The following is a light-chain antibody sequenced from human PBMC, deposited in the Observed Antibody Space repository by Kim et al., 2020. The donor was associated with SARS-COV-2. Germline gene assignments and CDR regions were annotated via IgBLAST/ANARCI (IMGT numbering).Light chain of an antibody. CDR2: AKN. CDR1: SLRSYY. V-gene: IGLV3-19*01. CDR3: SSRDSNDKVG. Sequence: SSELTQDPAVSVALGQTVRITCQGDSLRSYYATWYQQKPGQAPILVIYAKNNRPSGVPDRFSGSSSGNTASLTITGNQAGDEADYYCSSRDSNDKVGFGG. J-gene: IGLJ2*01.